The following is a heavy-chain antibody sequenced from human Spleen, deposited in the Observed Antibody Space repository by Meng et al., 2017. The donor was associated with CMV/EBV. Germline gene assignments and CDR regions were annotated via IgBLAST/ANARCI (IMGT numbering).Heavy chain of an antibody. V-gene: IGHV3-11*01. CDR2: ISSSGSTI. CDR1: FGEYY. Sequence: FGEYYMSWIRQATGKGLEWVSYISSSGSTIYCADSVKGRFTISRDNAKNSLYLQMNSLRAEDTAVYYCARDRRARYCSSTSCFSWFDPWGQGTLVTVSS. J-gene: IGHJ5*02. D-gene: IGHD2-2*01. CDR3: ARDRRARYCSSTSCFSWFDP.